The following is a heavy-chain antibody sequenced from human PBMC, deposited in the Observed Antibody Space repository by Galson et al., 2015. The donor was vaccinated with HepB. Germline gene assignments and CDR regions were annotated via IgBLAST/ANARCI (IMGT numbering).Heavy chain of an antibody. CDR3: ASENHYGSGSPVSFDI. D-gene: IGHD3-10*01. CDR1: GFTFNDYY. Sequence: SLRLSCAASGFTFNDYYMNWIRQAPGKGLEWVSYISGSTSYTNYADSVRGRFTISRDNANISLYLQMNSLRADDTAVYYCASENHYGSGSPVSFDIWGQGTVVTVSS. CDR2: ISGSTSYT. J-gene: IGHJ3*02. V-gene: IGHV3-11*06.